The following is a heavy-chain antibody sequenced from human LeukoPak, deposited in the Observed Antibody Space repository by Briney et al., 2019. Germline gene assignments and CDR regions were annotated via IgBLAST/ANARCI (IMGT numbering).Heavy chain of an antibody. CDR2: ISSSSTAI. J-gene: IGHJ6*03. D-gene: IGHD7-27*01. Sequence: GGSLRLSCAASGFTFSSYTINWVRQPPGKELEWVSSISSSSTAIYYADSVKGRFTISRDNAKNSVYLQMNSLRVEDTAVYYCARPQLGMGYSYYMDVWGKGTTVTVSS. CDR1: GFTFSSYT. CDR3: ARPQLGMGYSYYMDV. V-gene: IGHV3-21*01.